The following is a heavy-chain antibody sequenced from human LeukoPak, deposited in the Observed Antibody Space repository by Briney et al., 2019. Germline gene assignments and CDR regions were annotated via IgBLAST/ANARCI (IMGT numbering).Heavy chain of an antibody. J-gene: IGHJ4*02. D-gene: IGHD3-3*01. Sequence: SETLSLTCTVSGGSLSSGSYYWSWIRQPAGKGLEWIGRIYTSGSTNYNPSLKSRVTISVDTSKNQFSLKLSSVTAADTAVYYCAGGDITTLDYWGQGTLVTVSS. CDR2: IYTSGST. CDR3: AGGDITTLDY. V-gene: IGHV4-61*02. CDR1: GGSLSSGSYY.